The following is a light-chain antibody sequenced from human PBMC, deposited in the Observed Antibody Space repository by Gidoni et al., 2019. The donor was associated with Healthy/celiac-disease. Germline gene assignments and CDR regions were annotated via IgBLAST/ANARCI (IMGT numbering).Light chain of an antibody. CDR3: QQANRFPAT. CDR1: QGISSE. Sequence: DIQMTQSPSAVSASVGDRVTIPCRASQGISSELAWYQQKPGKAPKLLIYAAASLQRGVPSRFSGSGFGTDFTLTISSLQPEDFATYYCQQANRFPATFGQGTRLEIK. V-gene: IGKV1-12*01. CDR2: AAA. J-gene: IGKJ5*01.